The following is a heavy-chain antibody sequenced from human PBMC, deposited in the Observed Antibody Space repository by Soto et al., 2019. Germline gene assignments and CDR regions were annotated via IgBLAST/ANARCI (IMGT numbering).Heavy chain of an antibody. CDR2: FYYNGNT. Sequence: AESLSLTCLVSGVSISSGSHYWNWIRQTPGRGPEWMVYFYYNGNTNYNPSIKSRLTISVDTSKNQFSLKLTSVTAADTAVYYCARYSGSGYARIMDVWGQGTTATVSS. J-gene: IGHJ6*02. D-gene: IGHD5-12*01. CDR3: ARYSGSGYARIMDV. CDR1: GVSISSGSHY. V-gene: IGHV4-61*01.